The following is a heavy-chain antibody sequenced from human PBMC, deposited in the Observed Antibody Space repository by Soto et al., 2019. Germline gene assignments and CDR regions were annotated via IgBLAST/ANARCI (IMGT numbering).Heavy chain of an antibody. CDR2: IGGSGGDI. CDR3: AKKYRGTYPFDY. CDR1: SFTFSSYA. D-gene: IGHD1-26*01. V-gene: IGHV3-23*01. Sequence: GGSLRLSCAASSFTFSSYAMAWVRQAPGKGLEWVSSIGGSGGDISYADSVKGRFTISRDNSKNTLYLQMDSLRAEDTAIYYCAKKYRGTYPFDYWGQGTLVTVSS. J-gene: IGHJ4*02.